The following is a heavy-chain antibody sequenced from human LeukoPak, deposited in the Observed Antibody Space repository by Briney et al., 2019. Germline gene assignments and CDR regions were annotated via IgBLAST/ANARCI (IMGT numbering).Heavy chain of an antibody. CDR1: AYSLTTYW. V-gene: IGHV5-51*01. D-gene: IGHD1-1*01. J-gene: IGHJ3*01. CDR3: ASDNWNDGHDAFDF. CDR2: VYLGNSNT. Sequence: GESLKISCKVFAYSLTTYWIGWVRQMPGKGLEWMGIVYLGNSNTRYNPAFQGQVTISADKSINTAYLQWSSLKASDTAIYYCASDNWNDGHDAFDFWGQGKVVTVSS.